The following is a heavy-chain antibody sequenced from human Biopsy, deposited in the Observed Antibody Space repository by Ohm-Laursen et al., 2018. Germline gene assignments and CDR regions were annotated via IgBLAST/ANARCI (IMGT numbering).Heavy chain of an antibody. V-gene: IGHV1-2*02. Sequence: GASVKVSCKGSGYSFTNFGITWVRQAPGQGLEWLGWTNAKTGDTNYARKFQGRVTMTRDTSISTAYVDLSSLRSDDTAVYYCTRGGYYYDSLAYYYWFDPWGQGTLVTVSS. D-gene: IGHD3-22*01. CDR1: GYSFTNFG. CDR2: TNAKTGDT. CDR3: TRGGYYYDSLAYYYWFDP. J-gene: IGHJ5*02.